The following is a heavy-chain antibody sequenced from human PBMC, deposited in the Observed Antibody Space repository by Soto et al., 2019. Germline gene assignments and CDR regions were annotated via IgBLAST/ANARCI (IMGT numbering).Heavy chain of an antibody. CDR2: IYHTGSA. CDR3: ARGDAPTVTTINFFDP. Sequence: QVQLQESGPGLVKPSGTLSLTCAVSGDSINSRNWWTWVRPSPGKGLEWIGEIYHTGSANYNPSLKGRVTMSVDKSKNHFSLNLTSVTAADTAVYYCARGDAPTVTTINFFDPWGQGTLVTVSS. CDR1: GDSINSRNW. V-gene: IGHV4-4*02. J-gene: IGHJ5*02. D-gene: IGHD4-17*01.